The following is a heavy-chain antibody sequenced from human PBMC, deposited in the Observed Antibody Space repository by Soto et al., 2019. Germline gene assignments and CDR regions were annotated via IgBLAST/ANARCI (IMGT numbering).Heavy chain of an antibody. J-gene: IGHJ4*02. CDR3: ARDLDGDPLQSVGY. V-gene: IGHV3-33*01. CDR2: IWYDGSNK. D-gene: IGHD4-17*01. CDR1: GFTFSSYG. Sequence: QVQLVESGGGVVQPGRSLRLSCAASGFTFSSYGMHWVRQAPGKGLEWVAVIWYDGSNKYYADSVKGRFTISRDNSKNTLYLQMNSLRAEDTAVYYCARDLDGDPLQSVGYWGQGTLVTVSS.